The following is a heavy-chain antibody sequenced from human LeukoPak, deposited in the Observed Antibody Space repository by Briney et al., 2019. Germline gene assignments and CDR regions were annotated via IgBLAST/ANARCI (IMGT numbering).Heavy chain of an antibody. J-gene: IGHJ6*02. Sequence: SLRLSCAASGFTFDDYAMHWVRQAPGKGLEWVSGISWNSGSIGYADSVKGRFTISRDNAKNSLYLQMNSLRAEDTAVYYCARDPPYSSSWYSNYYYYYGMDVWGQGTTVTVSS. V-gene: IGHV3-9*01. CDR3: ARDPPYSSSWYSNYYYYYGMDV. CDR1: GFTFDDYA. CDR2: ISWNSGSI. D-gene: IGHD6-13*01.